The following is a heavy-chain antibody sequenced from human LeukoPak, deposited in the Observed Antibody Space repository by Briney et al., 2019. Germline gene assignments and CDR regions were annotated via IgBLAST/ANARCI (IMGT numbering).Heavy chain of an antibody. Sequence: GGSLRLSCAASGFTFSSYSMHWVRQAPGKGLEWVSSITGSSNYIYYADSVKGRFTISRDNAKNSLYLQMNGLRAEDTAVYYCATDKLGGSGSHDYWGQGTLVTVSS. D-gene: IGHD3-10*01. J-gene: IGHJ4*02. CDR1: GFTFSSYS. CDR2: ITGSSNYI. V-gene: IGHV3-21*01. CDR3: ATDKLGGSGSHDY.